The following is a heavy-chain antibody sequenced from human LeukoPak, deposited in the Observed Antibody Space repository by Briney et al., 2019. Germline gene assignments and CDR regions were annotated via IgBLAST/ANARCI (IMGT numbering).Heavy chain of an antibody. D-gene: IGHD3-10*01. Sequence: SETLPLTCTVSGGSVSSGTYYWSWIRQPPGKGLEWIGYIYYTGSTNYNPSLKSRLTISVDTSKNQFSLKLSSVTAADTAVYYCARRGGSGRSFDYWGQGTLVTVSP. CDR1: GGSVSSGTYY. CDR2: IYYTGST. J-gene: IGHJ4*02. CDR3: ARRGGSGRSFDY. V-gene: IGHV4-61*01.